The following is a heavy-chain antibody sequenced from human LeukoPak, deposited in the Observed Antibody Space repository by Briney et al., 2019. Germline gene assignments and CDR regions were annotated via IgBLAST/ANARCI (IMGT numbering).Heavy chain of an antibody. V-gene: IGHV3-49*04. CDR3: TRSYYDFWSGYSDY. CDR1: GFTFGDYA. Sequence: PGGSLRLSCTASGFTFGDYAMSWVRQAPGKGLEWVGFIRRKAYGGTTEYAASVKGRFTISRDDSKSIAYLQVNSLKTEDTAVYYCTRSYYDFWSGYSDYWGQGTLVTVSS. D-gene: IGHD3-3*01. J-gene: IGHJ4*02. CDR2: IRRKAYGGTT.